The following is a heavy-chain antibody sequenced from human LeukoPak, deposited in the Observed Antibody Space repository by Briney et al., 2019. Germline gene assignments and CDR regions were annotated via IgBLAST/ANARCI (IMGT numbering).Heavy chain of an antibody. D-gene: IGHD4-23*01. CDR2: INHSGSA. V-gene: IGHV4-34*01. CDR3: ARSSYGGNSRGIGRIVYFQH. CDR1: GGSFSGYY. Sequence: SETLSLTCAVYGGSFSGYYWSWIRQPPGKRLQWIGEINHSGSANYNPSLKSRVTISVDTSKNQFSLRLTSVTAADTAVYYCARSSYGGNSRGIGRIVYFQHWGQGTLVTVSS. J-gene: IGHJ1*01.